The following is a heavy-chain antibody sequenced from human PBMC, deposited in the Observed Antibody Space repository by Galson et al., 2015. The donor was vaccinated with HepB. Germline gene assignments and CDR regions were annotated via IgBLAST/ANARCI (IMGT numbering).Heavy chain of an antibody. CDR3: ASLSITMVRGVQYNWFDP. Sequence: QSGAEVKKPGESLRISCKGSGYSFTSYWISWVRQMPGKGLEWMGRIDPSDSYTNYSPSFQGHVTISTNKSISTAYLQWSSLKASDTAMYYCASLSITMVRGVQYNWFDPWGQGTLVTASS. V-gene: IGHV5-10-1*01. CDR2: IDPSDSYT. D-gene: IGHD3-10*01. J-gene: IGHJ5*02. CDR1: GYSFTSYW.